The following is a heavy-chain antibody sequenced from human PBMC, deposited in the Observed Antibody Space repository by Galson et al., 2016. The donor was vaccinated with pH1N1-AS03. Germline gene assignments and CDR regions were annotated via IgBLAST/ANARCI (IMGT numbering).Heavy chain of an antibody. CDR3: AKGYSATPSGTFDI. CDR1: GGTFNTYA. D-gene: IGHD2-15*01. Sequence: SVKVSCKASGGTFNTYAISWVRQAPGQGLEWMGRIIPMLNIPDYAQKFQVRVTITADKSTNTAYMELTNLSSDDTALYYCAKGYSATPSGTFDIWGQGTMVTVSS. V-gene: IGHV1-69*04. CDR2: IIPMLNIP. J-gene: IGHJ3*02.